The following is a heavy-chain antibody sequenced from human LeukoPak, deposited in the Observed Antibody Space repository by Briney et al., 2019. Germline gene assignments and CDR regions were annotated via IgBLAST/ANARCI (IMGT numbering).Heavy chain of an antibody. CDR3: ARRVNYGDYFDY. CDR2: IYPSGST. J-gene: IGHJ4*02. D-gene: IGHD4-17*01. CDR1: GGSFSGYY. V-gene: IGHV4-59*10. Sequence: SETLSLTCAVYGGSFSGYYWSWIRQPAGKGLDWIGRIYPSGSTNYNPSLKSRVTMSVDTSKNQFSLKLRSLTAADTAVYYCARRVNYGDYFDYWGQGTLVTVSS.